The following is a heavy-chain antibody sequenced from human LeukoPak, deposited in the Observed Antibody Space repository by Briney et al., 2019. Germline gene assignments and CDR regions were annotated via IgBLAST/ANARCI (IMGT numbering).Heavy chain of an antibody. D-gene: IGHD2-21*01. Sequence: SETLSLTCSVSGHSVSSYYWIWIRQPPGKGLEWIGYVYQSGSTNYNPSLNSRVTISLDTSKNQFSLKLTSVTAADTAVYYCARARLAMSDVFDSWGQGTLVTVSS. CDR2: VYQSGST. CDR1: GHSVSSYY. CDR3: ARARLAMSDVFDS. J-gene: IGHJ4*02. V-gene: IGHV4-59*02.